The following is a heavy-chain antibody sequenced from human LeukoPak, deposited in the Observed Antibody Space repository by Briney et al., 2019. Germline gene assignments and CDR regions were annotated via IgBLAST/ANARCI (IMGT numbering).Heavy chain of an antibody. CDR2: IHTSGST. CDR3: ARGVGAYP. V-gene: IGHV4-4*08. J-gene: IGHJ5*02. CDR1: GASISPYY. D-gene: IGHD1-26*01. Sequence: PSETLSLTCTVSGASISPYYCTWIRQPPGKVLEWIGDIHTSGSTNYNPSLTSRVTISVDTCKSQFSLKLSSVSAADTAVYYCARGVGAYPWGQRTLVTVSS.